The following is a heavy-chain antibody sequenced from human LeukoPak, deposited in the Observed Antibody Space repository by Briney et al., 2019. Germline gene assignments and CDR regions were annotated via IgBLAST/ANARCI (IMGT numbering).Heavy chain of an antibody. D-gene: IGHD1-26*01. CDR1: RFTFSTRW. CDR2: ISSNGGST. V-gene: IGHV3-64*01. J-gene: IGHJ6*02. Sequence: GGSLRLSCAASRFTFSTRWMTWVRQAPGKGLEYVSAISSNGGSTYYANSVKGRFTISRDNSKNTLYLQMGSLRAEDMAVYYCARDPGGSSNYYYYGMDVWGQGTTVTVSS. CDR3: ARDPGGSSNYYYYGMDV.